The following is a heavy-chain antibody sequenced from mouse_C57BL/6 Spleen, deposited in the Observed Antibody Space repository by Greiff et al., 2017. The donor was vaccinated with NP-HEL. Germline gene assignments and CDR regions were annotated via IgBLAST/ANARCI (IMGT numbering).Heavy chain of an antibody. CDR1: GYTFTSYW. V-gene: IGHV1-55*01. CDR2: IYPGSGST. J-gene: IGHJ3*01. Sequence: QVQLQQPGAELVKPGASVKMSCKASGYTFTSYWITWVKQRPGQGLEWIGDIYPGSGSTNYNEKFKSKATLTVDTSSSTAYMQLSSLTSEDSAVYYCARYDYGESEVFAYWGQGTLVTVSA. D-gene: IGHD2-4*01. CDR3: ARYDYGESEVFAY.